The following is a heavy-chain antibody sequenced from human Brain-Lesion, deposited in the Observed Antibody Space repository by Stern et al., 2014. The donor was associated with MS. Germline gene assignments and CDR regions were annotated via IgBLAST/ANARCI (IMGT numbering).Heavy chain of an antibody. D-gene: IGHD3-22*01. Sequence: QVQLQESGPGLVKPSQTLSLTCTVSGASISSGTYFWTWIRQPAGKGLEWIGRISTRGGTTYNPSLKRRVTISRDTSKKEFPLKLSSVTAADTAVYYCARAYYYDTSGDSDAFNIWGQGTQVTVSS. CDR3: ARAYYYDTSGDSDAFNI. J-gene: IGHJ3*02. CDR2: ISTRGGT. CDR1: GASISSGTYF. V-gene: IGHV4-61*02.